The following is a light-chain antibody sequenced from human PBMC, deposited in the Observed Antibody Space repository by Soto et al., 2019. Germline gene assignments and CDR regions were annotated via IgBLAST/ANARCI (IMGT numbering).Light chain of an antibody. CDR3: QQYNNWPQT. J-gene: IGKJ1*01. CDR2: GAS. Sequence: EILLTQSPVTLSLSPGQRATLSCRASQSVSSNLAWYQQKPGQAPRLLIYGASTRATGIPARFSGSGSGTEFTLTISSLQSEDFAVYYCQQYNNWPQTFGQGTKVDNK. V-gene: IGKV3-15*01. CDR1: QSVSSN.